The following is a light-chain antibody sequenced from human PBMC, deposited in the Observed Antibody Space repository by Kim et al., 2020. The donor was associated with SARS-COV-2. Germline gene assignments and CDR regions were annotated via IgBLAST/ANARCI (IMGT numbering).Light chain of an antibody. V-gene: IGLV6-57*01. CDR1: SGSIASNY. CDR2: EDN. J-gene: IGLJ3*02. Sequence: KTVTISCNRSSGSIASNYVQWYQQRPGSSPTTVIYEDNQRPSGVPDRFSGSIDSSSNSASLTISGLKTEDEADYYCQSYDSSNWVFGGGTQLTVL. CDR3: QSYDSSNWV.